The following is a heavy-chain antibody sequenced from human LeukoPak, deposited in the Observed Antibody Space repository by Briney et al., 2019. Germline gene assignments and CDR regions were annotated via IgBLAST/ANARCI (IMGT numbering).Heavy chain of an antibody. CDR2: IYYSGST. Sequence: KPSETLSLTCTVSGGSISSSSYYWGWIRQPPGKGLEWIGSIYYSGSTYYNPSLKSRVTISVDTSKNQFSLKLSSVTAADTAVYYCARGQWLPVFDFWGQGTLVTVSS. J-gene: IGHJ4*02. V-gene: IGHV4-39*01. CDR3: ARGQWLPVFDF. CDR1: GGSISSSSYY. D-gene: IGHD3-22*01.